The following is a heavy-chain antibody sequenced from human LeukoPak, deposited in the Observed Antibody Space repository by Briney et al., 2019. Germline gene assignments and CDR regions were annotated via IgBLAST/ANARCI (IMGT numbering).Heavy chain of an antibody. CDR2: IYYSGST. Sequence: SETLSLTCTVSGGSVSGGSYYWSWIRQPPGKGLEWIGYIYYSGSTNYNPSLRSRVTISVDTSKNQFSLKLSSVTAADTAVYYCARARYSYGDAFDIWGQGTMVTVSS. V-gene: IGHV4-61*01. J-gene: IGHJ3*02. CDR3: ARARYSYGDAFDI. D-gene: IGHD5-18*01. CDR1: GGSVSGGSYY.